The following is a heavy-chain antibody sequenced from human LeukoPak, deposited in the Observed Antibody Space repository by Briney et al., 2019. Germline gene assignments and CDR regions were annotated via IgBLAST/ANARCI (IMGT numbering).Heavy chain of an antibody. CDR3: ASTIDTYYDFWSGYRPMYYFDY. Sequence: SETLSLTCTVSGGSISSSSYYWGWIRQPPGKGLEWIGSIYYSGSTYYNPSLKSRVTISVDTSKNQFSLKLSSVTAADTAVYYCASTIDTYYDFWSGYRPMYYFDYWGQGTLVTVSS. J-gene: IGHJ4*02. V-gene: IGHV4-39*01. CDR1: GGSISSSSYY. CDR2: IYYSGST. D-gene: IGHD3-3*01.